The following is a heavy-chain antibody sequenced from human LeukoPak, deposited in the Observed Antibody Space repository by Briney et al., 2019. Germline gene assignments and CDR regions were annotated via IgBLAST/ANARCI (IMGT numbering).Heavy chain of an antibody. CDR2: IDWDDDK. CDR3: ARIRGGNWFDP. CDR1: GFSLRTSGVG. J-gene: IGHJ5*02. D-gene: IGHD3-10*01. Sequence: SGPTLVNPTETLTLTCTFSGFSLRTSGVGVGWIRQPPGKALEWLARIDWDDDKFYSTSLKTRLTISKDTSKNQVVLTMTNMDPVDTATYYCARIRGGNWFDPWGQGTLVTVSS. V-gene: IGHV2-70*04.